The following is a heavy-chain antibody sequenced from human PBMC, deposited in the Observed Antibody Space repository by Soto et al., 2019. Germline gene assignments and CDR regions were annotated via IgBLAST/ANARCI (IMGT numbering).Heavy chain of an antibody. CDR3: VKQAHGLDGVAFDY. CDR2: VSTSGRST. V-gene: IGHV3-64D*06. J-gene: IGHJ4*02. CDR1: GFDFSNSW. Sequence: PGGSLRLSCAASGFDFSNSWMHWVRQVPGKGLEAISAVSTSGRSTYYADSVKDRFTISRDNSKNTLFLQMGSLRPEDTAIYYCVKQAHGLDGVAFDYWGQGTQVTVSS. D-gene: IGHD2-15*01.